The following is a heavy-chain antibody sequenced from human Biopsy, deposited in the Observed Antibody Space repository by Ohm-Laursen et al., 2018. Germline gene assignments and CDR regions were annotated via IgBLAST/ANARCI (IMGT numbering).Heavy chain of an antibody. Sequence: GSLRLSCAASGFSFRDYWMSWVRRAPGKGLEWVATIKEDGSEIKYVASVKGRFTISRGNTESSLYLQMNNLTAEDTAVYYCARGYSVWGQGTLVTVSS. V-gene: IGHV3-7*01. CDR3: ARGYSV. D-gene: IGHD5-18*01. CDR2: IKEDGSEI. CDR1: GFSFRDYW. J-gene: IGHJ4*02.